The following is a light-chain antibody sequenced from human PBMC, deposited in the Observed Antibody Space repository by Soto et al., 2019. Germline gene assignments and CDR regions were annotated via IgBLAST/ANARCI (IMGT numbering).Light chain of an antibody. CDR1: QSVSSSY. CDR2: DTS. J-gene: IGKJ1*01. CDR3: HQCGSSPS. Sequence: EIVLTQSPGTLSLSPGERATLSCRASQSVSSSYLAWYQQKPGQAPRLLIYDTSSRATGIPDRFSGSGSGTDFTLAISRLEPEDFAVYYWHQCGSSPSFGRGTKVELK. V-gene: IGKV3-20*01.